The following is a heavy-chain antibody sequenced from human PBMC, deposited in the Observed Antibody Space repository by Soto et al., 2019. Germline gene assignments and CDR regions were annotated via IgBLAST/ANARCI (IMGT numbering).Heavy chain of an antibody. CDR2: INHSGST. CDR1: GGSFSGYY. D-gene: IGHD2-15*01. Sequence: SETLSLTCAVYGGSFSGYYWSWIRQPPGKGLGWIGEINHSGSTNYNPSLKSRVTISVDTSKNQFSLKLSSVTAADTAVYYCARGACSGGSCYYYYYYYYMDVWGKGTTVTVSS. V-gene: IGHV4-34*01. J-gene: IGHJ6*03. CDR3: ARGACSGGSCYYYYYYYYMDV.